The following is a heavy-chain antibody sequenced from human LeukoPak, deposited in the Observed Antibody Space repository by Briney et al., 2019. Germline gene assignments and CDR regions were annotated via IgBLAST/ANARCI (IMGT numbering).Heavy chain of an antibody. D-gene: IGHD5-12*01. J-gene: IGHJ4*02. Sequence: APVKVSCKASGYTFTSYAMNWVRQAPGQGLEWMGWINTNTGNPTYAQGFTGRFVFSLDTSVSTAYLQISSLKAEDTAVYYCARVSRRGYSGYDLVSDLSHFDYWGQGTLVTVSS. CDR3: ARVSRRGYSGYDLVSDLSHFDY. CDR2: INTNTGNP. CDR1: GYTFTSYA. V-gene: IGHV7-4-1*02.